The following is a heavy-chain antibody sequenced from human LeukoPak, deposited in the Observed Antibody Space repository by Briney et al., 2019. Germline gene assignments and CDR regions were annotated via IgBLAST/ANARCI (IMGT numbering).Heavy chain of an antibody. J-gene: IGHJ4*02. Sequence: SETLSLTCTVSGGSISSYYWSWIRQPAGKGLEWIGRIYTSGSTNYNPSLKSRVTMSVDTSKNQFSLKLSSVTAADTAVYYCARDRRVEGRGVVDYWGQGTLVTVSS. D-gene: IGHD3-10*01. CDR2: IYTSGST. CDR3: ARDRRVEGRGVVDY. V-gene: IGHV4-4*07. CDR1: GGSISSYY.